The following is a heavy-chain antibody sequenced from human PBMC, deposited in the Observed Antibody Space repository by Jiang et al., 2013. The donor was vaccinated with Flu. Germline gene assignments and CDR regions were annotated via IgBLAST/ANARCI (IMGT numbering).Heavy chain of an antibody. V-gene: IGHV4-59*01. J-gene: IGHJ6*02. D-gene: IGHD6-19*01. Sequence: SGSGLVKPSETLSLTCTVSAGSISNYYWTWIRQPPGKGLEWIGYIYYSARTNYNPSLKSRVTISVDRSKNQFSLKLSSVTAADTAMYYCARSRYNSGWYPRYGMDVWGQGTTVTVSS. CDR1: AGSISNYY. CDR3: ARSRYNSGWYPRYGMDV. CDR2: IYYSART.